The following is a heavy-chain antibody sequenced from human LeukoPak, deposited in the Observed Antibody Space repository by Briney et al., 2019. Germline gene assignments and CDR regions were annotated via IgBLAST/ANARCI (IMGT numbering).Heavy chain of an antibody. CDR1: GYTFTGYY. Sequence: VASVKVSCKASGYTFTGYYMHWVRQAPGQGLEWMGRINPNSGGTNYAQKFQGRVTMTRDTSISTAYMELSRLRSDDTAVYYCARDGDYDYVWGSPDYWGKGTLVTVSS. CDR3: ARDGDYDYVWGSPDY. V-gene: IGHV1-2*06. D-gene: IGHD3-16*01. J-gene: IGHJ4*02. CDR2: INPNSGGT.